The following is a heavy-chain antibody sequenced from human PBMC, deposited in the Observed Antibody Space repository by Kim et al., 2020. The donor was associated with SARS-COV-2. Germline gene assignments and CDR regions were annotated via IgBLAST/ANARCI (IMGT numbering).Heavy chain of an antibody. Sequence: GGSLRLSCAASGFTFSNAWMSWVRQAPGKGLEWVGRIKSKTDGGTTDYAAPVKGRFTISRDDSKNTLYLQMNSLKTEDTAVYYCTTDPFGVTMIVAYWGQGTLVTVSS. CDR3: TTDPFGVTMIVAY. V-gene: IGHV3-15*01. D-gene: IGHD3-22*01. CDR2: IKSKTDGGTT. J-gene: IGHJ4*02. CDR1: GFTFSNAW.